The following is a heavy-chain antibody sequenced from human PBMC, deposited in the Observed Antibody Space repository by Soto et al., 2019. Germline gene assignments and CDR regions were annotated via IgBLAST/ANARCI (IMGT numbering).Heavy chain of an antibody. V-gene: IGHV1-69*13. Sequence: SVKVSCKASGGTFSSYAISWVRQAPGQGLEWMGGIIPIFGTANYVQKFQGRVTITADESTSTAYMELSSLRSEDTAVYYCARGGDIVVVVSIHYYGMDVWGKGTTVTVSS. D-gene: IGHD2-15*01. CDR3: ARGGDIVVVVSIHYYGMDV. CDR2: IIPIFGTA. CDR1: GGTFSSYA. J-gene: IGHJ6*04.